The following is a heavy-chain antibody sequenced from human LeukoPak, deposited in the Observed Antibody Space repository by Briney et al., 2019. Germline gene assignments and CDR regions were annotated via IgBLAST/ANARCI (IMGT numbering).Heavy chain of an antibody. CDR1: GYTFTGYY. CDR2: INPNSGGT. Sequence: ASVKVSCKASGYTFTGYYMHWVRQAPGQGLEWVGWINPNSGGTNYAQKFQGRVTMTRDTSISTADMVVSRLRSDDTAVYYCARDRGPLGIDYWGQGTLVTVSS. D-gene: IGHD3-10*01. V-gene: IGHV1-2*02. CDR3: ARDRGPLGIDY. J-gene: IGHJ4*02.